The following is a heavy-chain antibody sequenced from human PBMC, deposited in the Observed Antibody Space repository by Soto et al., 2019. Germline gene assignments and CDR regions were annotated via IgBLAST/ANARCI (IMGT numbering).Heavy chain of an antibody. CDR2: ISGSGVST. D-gene: IGHD6-19*01. Sequence: EVHLLESGGGLVQPGGSLRLSCAASGFTFSSYAMSWVRQAPGKGLEWVSTISGSGVSTYYADCVTGRFTISRDNSKNTLYLQLNSLGGEDAAVYYCAKDQYTSGWNGWNYWGQGTLVTVSS. CDR1: GFTFSSYA. V-gene: IGHV3-23*01. J-gene: IGHJ4*02. CDR3: AKDQYTSGWNGWNY.